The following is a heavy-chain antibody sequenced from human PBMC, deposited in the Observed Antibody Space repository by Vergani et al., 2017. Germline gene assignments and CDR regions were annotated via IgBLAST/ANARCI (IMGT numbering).Heavy chain of an antibody. CDR3: TTVGYGLDY. V-gene: IGHV3-15*01. CDR2: IKSKTDGGPT. J-gene: IGHJ4*02. D-gene: IGHD2-15*01. CDR1: GFTFSNAW. Sequence: EVQLVESGGGLVKPGGSLRLSCAASGFTFSNAWMSWVRQAPGKGLEWVGRIKSKTDGGPTDYAAPEKGRVTISSDESKNTLYLQMNSLKTEDTAVYYCTTVGYGLDYWGQGTLVTVSS.